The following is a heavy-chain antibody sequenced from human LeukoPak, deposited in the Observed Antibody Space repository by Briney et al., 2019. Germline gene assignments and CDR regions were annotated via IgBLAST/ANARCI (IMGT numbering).Heavy chain of an antibody. D-gene: IGHD6-19*01. CDR3: ARHYTSGWDLDY. V-gene: IGHV4-34*01. J-gene: IGHJ4*02. Sequence: SETLSLTCVVYGGSFSTYYWSWVRQPPGKGLEWIGEINHSGTTNYNPSLKSQLTISIDTSRNQFSLKLTSVTAADTAIYYCARHYTSGWDLDYWGQGTLVTVSS. CDR1: GGSFSTYY. CDR2: INHSGTT.